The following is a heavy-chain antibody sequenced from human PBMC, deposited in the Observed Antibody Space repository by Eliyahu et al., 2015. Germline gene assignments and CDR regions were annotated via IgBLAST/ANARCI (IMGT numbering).Heavy chain of an antibody. CDR3: ARAGGTGRSDDAFDI. D-gene: IGHD3/OR15-3a*01. CDR2: ISGNSLYT. CDR1: GFIFSDYY. Sequence: QVQLVESGGGLVKPEGSLRLSCAASGFIFSDYYMSWIRQAPGKGLEWVSFISGNSLYTDHADSVKGRFTISRDNAKNSLFLQMNSLRDEDTAVYYCARAGGTGRSDDAFDIWGQGTMVTVSS. V-gene: IGHV3-11*06. J-gene: IGHJ3*02.